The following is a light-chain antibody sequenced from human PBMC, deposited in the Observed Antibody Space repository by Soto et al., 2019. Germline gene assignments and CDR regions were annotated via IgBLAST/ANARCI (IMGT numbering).Light chain of an antibody. CDR1: QSVRDN. J-gene: IGKJ1*01. V-gene: IGKV3-15*01. Sequence: EIVMTQSPATLSVSPGERATLSCRASQSVRDNLAWYQQKPGQAPRLLIYGASTRATGIPARFSGSGSGTEFTLTISSLQSEDFAVYYCLQYNNWPPWTFGQGTKVDIK. CDR2: GAS. CDR3: LQYNNWPPWT.